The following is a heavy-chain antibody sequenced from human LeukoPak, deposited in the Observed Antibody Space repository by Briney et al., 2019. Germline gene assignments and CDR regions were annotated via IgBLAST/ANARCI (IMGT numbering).Heavy chain of an antibody. CDR2: IIPIFGTA. D-gene: IGHD3-22*01. J-gene: IGHJ4*02. CDR3: APIPYYDSSLGH. CDR1: GYTFTSYY. V-gene: IGHV1-69*13. Sequence: SVKVSCKASGYTFTSYYMHWVRQAPGQGLEWMGGIIPIFGTANYAQKFQGRVTITADESTSTAYMELSSLRSEDTAVYYCAPIPYYDSSLGHWGQGTLVTVSS.